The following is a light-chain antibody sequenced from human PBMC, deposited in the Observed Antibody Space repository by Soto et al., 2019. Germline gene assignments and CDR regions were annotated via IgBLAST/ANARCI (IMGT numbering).Light chain of an antibody. CDR3: QESYSTLRA. CDR1: RTIAYY. CDR2: SAS. Sequence: DIQMTQSPSSLSASVGDRVTITCRASRTIAYYLNWYQQKPGKAPNLLIYSASSLQSGVPSRFSASGSGTYFTLSISSLQPEDFGTYYCQESYSTLRAFGQGTKVEIK. J-gene: IGKJ1*01. V-gene: IGKV1-39*01.